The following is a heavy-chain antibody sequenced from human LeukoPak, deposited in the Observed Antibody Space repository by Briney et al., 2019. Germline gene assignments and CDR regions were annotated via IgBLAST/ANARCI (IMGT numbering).Heavy chain of an antibody. CDR3: AREPGHYYDSSGYYGAFDI. D-gene: IGHD3-22*01. CDR1: GYSISRGNH. J-gene: IGHJ3*02. CDR2: IYHSGST. Sequence: SETLSLTCTVSGYSISRGNHWGWIRQPPGKGLEWIGSIYHSGSTYYNPSLKSRVTISVDTSKNQFSLKLTSVTAADTAVYYCAREPGHYYDSSGYYGAFDIWGQGTMVTVSS. V-gene: IGHV4-38-2*02.